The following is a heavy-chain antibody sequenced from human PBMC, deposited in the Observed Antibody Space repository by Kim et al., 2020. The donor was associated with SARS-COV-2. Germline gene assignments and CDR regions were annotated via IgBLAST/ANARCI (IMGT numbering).Heavy chain of an antibody. J-gene: IGHJ1*01. Sequence: GGSLRLSCAASGFTFSSYGMHWVRQAPGKGLEWVAVIWYDGSNKYYADSVKGRFTISRDNSKNTLYLQMNSLRAEDTAVYYCIGTYGYFQHWGQGTLVTVSS. D-gene: IGHD1-1*01. CDR3: IGTYGYFQH. CDR2: IWYDGSNK. V-gene: IGHV3-33*01. CDR1: GFTFSSYG.